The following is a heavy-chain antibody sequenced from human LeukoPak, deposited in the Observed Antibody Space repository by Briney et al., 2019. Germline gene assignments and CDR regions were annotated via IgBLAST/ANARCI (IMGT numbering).Heavy chain of an antibody. V-gene: IGHV4-31*03. CDR2: IYYSGST. CDR3: ARDIKSIAAAGRGFDP. D-gene: IGHD6-13*01. J-gene: IGHJ5*02. CDR1: GGSISSGGYY. Sequence: PSETLSLTCTVPGGSISSGGYYWSWIRQHPGKGLEWIGYIYYSGSTYYNPSLKSRVTISVDTSKNQFSLKLSSVTAADTAVYYGARDIKSIAAAGRGFDPWGQGTLVTVSS.